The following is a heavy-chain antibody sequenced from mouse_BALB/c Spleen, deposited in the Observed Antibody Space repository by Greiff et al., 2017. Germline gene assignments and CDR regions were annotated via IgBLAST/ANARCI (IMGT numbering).Heavy chain of an antibody. J-gene: IGHJ3*01. Sequence: EVKLVESGGGLVKPGGSLKLSCAASGFTFSDYYMYWVRQTPEKRLEWVATISDGGSYTYYPDSVKGRFTISRDNAKNNLYLQMSSLKSEDTAMYYCARPPMITKGFAYWGQGTLVTVSA. CDR1: GFTFSDYY. CDR2: ISDGGSYT. D-gene: IGHD2-4*01. V-gene: IGHV5-4*02. CDR3: ARPPMITKGFAY.